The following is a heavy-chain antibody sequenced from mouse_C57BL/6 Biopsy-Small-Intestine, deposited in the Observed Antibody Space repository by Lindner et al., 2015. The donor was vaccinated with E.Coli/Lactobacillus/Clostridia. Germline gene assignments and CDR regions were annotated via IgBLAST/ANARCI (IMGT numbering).Heavy chain of an antibody. Sequence: SVKVSCKASGGKFTDYTISWVRQAPGQGLEWMGCIIPVFGTADYDQKFQGRVTITADESTSTSYMTLSSLKSQDMAVYFCATTSREITGTLDAFDVWGQGAFITVSS. CDR1: GGKFTDYT. J-gene: IGHJ3*02. D-gene: IGHD4-1*01. V-gene: IGHV1-79*01. CDR2: IIPVFGTA. CDR3: ATTSREITGTLDAFDV.